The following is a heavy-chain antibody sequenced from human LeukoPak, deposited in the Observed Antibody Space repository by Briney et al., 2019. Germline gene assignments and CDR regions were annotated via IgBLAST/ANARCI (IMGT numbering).Heavy chain of an antibody. CDR2: ITASGDST. J-gene: IGHJ4*02. V-gene: IGHV3-23*01. CDR3: AKGPSFGDSYFDY. CDR1: GFPFSSYP. D-gene: IGHD3-10*01. Sequence: PGGSLRLSCAGSGFPFSSYPISWVRQPPGKGLEWVSAITASGDSTYSADSVKGRFTISRDNSRNTVYLQVNSLTGEDAAVYYCAKGPSFGDSYFDYWGQGTLVTVSS.